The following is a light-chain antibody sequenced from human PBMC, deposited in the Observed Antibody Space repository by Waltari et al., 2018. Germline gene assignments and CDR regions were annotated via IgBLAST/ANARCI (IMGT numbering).Light chain of an antibody. CDR3: QHYVRLPAT. CDR2: GAS. Sequence: DIVLTQSPGILSLSPGERATLSCRASQSVSRTLAWYQQKPGQAPRHLIYGASTRATGIPDRFSGGGSGTDFSLTISRLEPEDFAVYYCQHYVRLPATFGQGTKVEIK. CDR1: QSVSRT. J-gene: IGKJ1*01. V-gene: IGKV3-20*01.